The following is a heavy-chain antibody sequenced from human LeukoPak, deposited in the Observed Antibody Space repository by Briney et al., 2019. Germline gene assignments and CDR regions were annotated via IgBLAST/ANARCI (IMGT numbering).Heavy chain of an antibody. CDR3: ARVGQPGYCSSTSCYYAVKPPNWFDP. V-gene: IGHV4-34*01. CDR2: INHSGST. D-gene: IGHD2-2*01. CDR1: GGSFSGYY. Sequence: PSETLSLTCAVYGGSFSGYYWSWIRQPPGKGLEWIGEINHSGSTNYNPSLNSRVTISVDTSKNQFSLKLSSVTAADTAVYYCARVGQPGYCSSTSCYYAVKPPNWFDPWGQGTLVTVSS. J-gene: IGHJ5*02.